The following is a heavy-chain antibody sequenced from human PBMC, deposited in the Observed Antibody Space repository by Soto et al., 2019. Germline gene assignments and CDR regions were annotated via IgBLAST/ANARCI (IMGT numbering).Heavy chain of an antibody. CDR1: GGSFSVYY. V-gene: IGHV4-34*01. D-gene: IGHD3-9*01. Sequence: PSETLSLTCAVYGGSFSVYYWSWIRHPPGKGLEWIGEINHSGSTNYNPSLKSRVTISVDTSKNQFSLKLSSVTAADTAVYYCARSLYYDILTGYYHYGMDVWGQGTTVTVSS. CDR3: ARSLYYDILTGYYHYGMDV. CDR2: INHSGST. J-gene: IGHJ6*02.